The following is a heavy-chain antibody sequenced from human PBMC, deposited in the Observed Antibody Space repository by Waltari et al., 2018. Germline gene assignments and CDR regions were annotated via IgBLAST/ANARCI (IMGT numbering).Heavy chain of an antibody. J-gene: IGHJ3*02. D-gene: IGHD6-19*01. CDR3: ASDLGGTAVATDAFDI. Sequence: QVQLHQSGPGQVKPSETLPLTCAVSGAALRRGYYWGWIRQPLGKGLEWIGSVSHSGSTYYNPSLKSRVTISIHMSKHQFSLELRSVTAADTAVYFCASDLGGTAVATDAFDIWGQGTMVIVSS. CDR2: VSHSGST. V-gene: IGHV4-38-2*01. CDR1: GAALRRGYY.